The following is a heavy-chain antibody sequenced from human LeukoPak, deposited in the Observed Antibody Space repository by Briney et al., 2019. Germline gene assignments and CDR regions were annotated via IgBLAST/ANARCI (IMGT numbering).Heavy chain of an antibody. Sequence: PGGSLTLSCAASGFTFSSYWMHWVRQAPGKGLVWVSRINSDGSSTSYADSVKGRFTISRDNAKNTLYLQMNSLRAEDTAVYYCARETYCGGDCDGMDVWGLGTTVTVSS. CDR2: INSDGSST. J-gene: IGHJ6*02. D-gene: IGHD2-21*02. V-gene: IGHV3-74*01. CDR3: ARETYCGGDCDGMDV. CDR1: GFTFSSYW.